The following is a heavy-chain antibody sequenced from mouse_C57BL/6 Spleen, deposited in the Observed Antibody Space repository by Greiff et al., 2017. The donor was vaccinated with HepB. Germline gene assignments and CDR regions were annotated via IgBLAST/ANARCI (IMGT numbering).Heavy chain of an antibody. CDR2: IYPGGGYT. V-gene: IGHV1-63*01. Sequence: QVQLQQSGAELVRPGTSVKMSCKASGYTFTNYWIGWAKQRPGHGLEWIGDIYPGGGYTNYNEKFKGKATLTADKSSSTAYMQFSSLTSEDSAIYYCARAKTAYFDVWGTGTTVTVSS. CDR1: GYTFTNYW. CDR3: ARAKTAYFDV. D-gene: IGHD1-2*01. J-gene: IGHJ1*03.